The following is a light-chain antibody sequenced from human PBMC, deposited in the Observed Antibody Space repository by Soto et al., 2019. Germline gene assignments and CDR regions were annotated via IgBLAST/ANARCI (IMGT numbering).Light chain of an antibody. Sequence: QSALNQPASVSGSPGQSITISCTGTSSDVGGYNYVSWYQQHPGKAPKLMIYEVSNRPSGVSNRFSGSKSGNTASLTISGLQAEDEADYYCSSYTSSSTPYVFGTGTQLTVL. CDR1: SSDVGGYNY. V-gene: IGLV2-14*01. CDR3: SSYTSSSTPYV. CDR2: EVS. J-gene: IGLJ1*01.